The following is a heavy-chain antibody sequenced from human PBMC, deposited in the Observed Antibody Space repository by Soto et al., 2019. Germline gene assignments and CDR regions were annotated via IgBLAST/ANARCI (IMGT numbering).Heavy chain of an antibody. CDR3: ARAQSAFDI. J-gene: IGHJ3*02. V-gene: IGHV3-30-3*01. CDR1: GFTFSSYA. Sequence: QVQLVESGGGVVQPGRSLRLSCAASGFTFSSYAMHWVRQAPGKGLEWVAVISYDGSNKYYADSVKGRFTISRDNSKNRLYLQMNSLRAEDTAVYYCARAQSAFDIWGQGTMVTVSS. CDR2: ISYDGSNK.